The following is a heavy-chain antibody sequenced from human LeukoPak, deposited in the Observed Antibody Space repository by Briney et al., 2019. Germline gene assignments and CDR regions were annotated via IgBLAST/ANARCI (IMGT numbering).Heavy chain of an antibody. D-gene: IGHD1-26*01. CDR1: GYTFTGYY. Sequence: ASVKVSCKASGYTFTGYYIHWVRQAPGLGLEWMGRISPSSGITNYAQKFQGRVTMATDTSTSTAYMELRSLTSDDTAVYYCATDLPTTPDYFDYWGQGTLVTVSS. CDR2: ISPSSGIT. V-gene: IGHV1-18*04. CDR3: ATDLPTTPDYFDY. J-gene: IGHJ4*02.